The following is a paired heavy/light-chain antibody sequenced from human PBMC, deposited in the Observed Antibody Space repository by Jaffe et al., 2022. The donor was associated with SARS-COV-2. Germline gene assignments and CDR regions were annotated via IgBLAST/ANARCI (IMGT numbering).Heavy chain of an antibody. V-gene: IGHV3-11*01. Sequence: QVQLVESGGGSLKPGGSLRLSCAASGFRFSDYYMSWIRQAPGKGLEWVSCISSRGSTIFLADSVKGRFNVSRDNSKKSLYLHMDSLRADDTAFYYCARGSRAYFDYWGQGSLVTVSS. CDR1: GFRFSDYY. CDR2: ISSRGSTI. CDR3: ARGSRAYFDY. J-gene: IGHJ4*02.
Light chain of an antibody. Sequence: QSVLTQPPSASGTPGQRVTISCSGSSSNIGSNVVNWYQQFPGTAPKLLIYNNNERPSGVPDRFSGSKSGTSASLAISGLQSADEADYFCAAWNDSLNVLFGGGTKLTVL. CDR1: SSNIGSNV. CDR2: NNN. CDR3: AAWNDSLNVL. J-gene: IGLJ2*01. V-gene: IGLV1-44*01.